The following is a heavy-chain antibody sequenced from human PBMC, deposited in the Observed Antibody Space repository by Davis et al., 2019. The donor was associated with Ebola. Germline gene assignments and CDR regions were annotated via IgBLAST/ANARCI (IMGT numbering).Heavy chain of an antibody. CDR3: ALGASPGAMDV. CDR2: ITGDGSSS. CDR1: GFTFSSYW. D-gene: IGHD3-16*01. J-gene: IGHJ6*02. V-gene: IGHV3-74*01. Sequence: GESLKISCAASGFTFSSYWMHWVRQAPGKGLVWVSRITGDGSSSRYADSVKGRFTISRDNARNTLYLQINSLRAEDTAVYYCALGASPGAMDVWGQGTTVTVSS.